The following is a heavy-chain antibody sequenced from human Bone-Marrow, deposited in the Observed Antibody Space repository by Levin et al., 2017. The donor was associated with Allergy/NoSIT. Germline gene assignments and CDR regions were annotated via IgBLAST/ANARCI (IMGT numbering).Heavy chain of an antibody. CDR1: GFTFSRYA. Sequence: GGSLRLSCAASGFTFSRYAMHWVRQAPGKGLEWVAVMSYDGSNKYYADSVKGRFTISRDNSKNRLYLQVNSLRAEDTAVYYCAREFADRKTIFGVLIGPYGMDVWGQGTAVTVSS. J-gene: IGHJ6*02. CDR3: AREFADRKTIFGVLIGPYGMDV. CDR2: MSYDGSNK. D-gene: IGHD3-3*01. V-gene: IGHV3-30-3*01.